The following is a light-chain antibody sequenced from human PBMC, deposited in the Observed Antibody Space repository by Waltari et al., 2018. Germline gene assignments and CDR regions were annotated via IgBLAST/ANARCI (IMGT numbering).Light chain of an antibody. J-gene: IGKJ1*01. Sequence: IVMTQSPLSLSVTPGEPASISCRSSQSLLHSSGNPFVVWYLQKPGQSPQLLIYLISNRASGVPDRFSGSGSGTDFTLKISRVEAEDVGVYFCMQARQAPWTFGQGTKVEIK. CDR3: MQARQAPWT. CDR1: QSLLHSSGNPF. CDR2: LIS. V-gene: IGKV2-28*01.